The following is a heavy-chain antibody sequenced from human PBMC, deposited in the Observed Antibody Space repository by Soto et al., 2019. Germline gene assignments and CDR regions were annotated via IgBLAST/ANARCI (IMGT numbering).Heavy chain of an antibody. Sequence: ASVTVSCTGSGSSFTDDHIDWVRQAHGQGLEWLGRINPKSGGTSTAQKFQGWVTMTRDRSISTVYMELTRLRSDDTAVYFCARGHSTYCSNGVCSFFYNHDMAVWGQGTTVPVSS. CDR2: INPKSGGT. V-gene: IGHV1-2*04. CDR3: ARGHSTYCSNGVCSFFYNHDMAV. D-gene: IGHD2-8*01. J-gene: IGHJ6*02. CDR1: GSSFTDDH.